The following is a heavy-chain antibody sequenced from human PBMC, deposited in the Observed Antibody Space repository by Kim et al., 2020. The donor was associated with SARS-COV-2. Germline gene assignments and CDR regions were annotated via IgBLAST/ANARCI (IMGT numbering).Heavy chain of an antibody. CDR3: ARVLTSGWSYFDY. V-gene: IGHV3-21*01. Sequence: GGSLRLSCAASGFTFSSYSMSWVRQAPGKGLEWISSISSSSSYIYYADSVKGRFTISRDNARASLYLQMNSLRAEDTAVYYCARVLTSGWSYFDYWGQGTLVTVSS. D-gene: IGHD6-19*01. CDR1: GFTFSSYS. CDR2: ISSSSSYI. J-gene: IGHJ4*02.